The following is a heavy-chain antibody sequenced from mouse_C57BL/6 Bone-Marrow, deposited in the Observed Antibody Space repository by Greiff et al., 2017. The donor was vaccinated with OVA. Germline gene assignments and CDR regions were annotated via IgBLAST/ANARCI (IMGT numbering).Heavy chain of an antibody. D-gene: IGHD2-4*01. V-gene: IGHV1-55*01. CDR1: GYTFTSYW. CDR3: ARGIYYDYDGWFAY. CDR2: IYPGSGST. J-gene: IGHJ3*01. Sequence: QVQLQQPGAELVKPGASVKMSCKASGYTFTSYWITWVKQRPGQGLEWIGDIYPGSGSTNYNEKFKGKATLTVDTSSSTAYMQLSSLTSEDSAVYYCARGIYYDYDGWFAYWGQGTLVTVSA.